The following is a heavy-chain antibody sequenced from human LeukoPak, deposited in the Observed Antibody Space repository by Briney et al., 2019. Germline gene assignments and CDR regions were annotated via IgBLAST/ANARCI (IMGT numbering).Heavy chain of an antibody. J-gene: IGHJ6*03. CDR2: ISAYNGNT. D-gene: IGHD3-9*01. V-gene: IGHV1-18*01. Sequence: ASVKVSCKASGYTFTSYGISWVRQAPGQGLEWMGWISAYNGNTNYAQKPQGRVTMTTDTSTSTAYMELRSLRSDDTAVYYCARLYFDSYYYYYYMDVWGKGTTVTISS. CDR3: ARLYFDSYYYYYYMDV. CDR1: GYTFTSYG.